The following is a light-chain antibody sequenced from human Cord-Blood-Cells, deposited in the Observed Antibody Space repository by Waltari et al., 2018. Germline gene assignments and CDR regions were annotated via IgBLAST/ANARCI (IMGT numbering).Light chain of an antibody. CDR3: SSYTSSSTLV. J-gene: IGLJ2*01. CDR2: DVS. V-gene: IGLV2-14*01. Sequence: QSALTQPASVSGSPGQSITISCTGTSSDVGGYNYVSWYQQHPGKAPKPMIYDVSNLASGVSTRFSGSKSVNTASLTISGLQAEDEADYYCSSYTSSSTLVFGGGTKLTVL. CDR1: SSDVGGYNY.